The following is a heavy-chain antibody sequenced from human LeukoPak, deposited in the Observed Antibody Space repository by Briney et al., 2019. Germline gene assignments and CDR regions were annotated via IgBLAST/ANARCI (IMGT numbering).Heavy chain of an antibody. Sequence: GGSLRLSCAASGFTFNSYSMNWVRQAPGKGLEWVSSISSSSSYIYYADSVKGRFTISRDNAKNSLYLQMNSLRAEDTAVYYCARGLPNWNYEAWGQGTLVTVSS. CDR3: ARGLPNWNYEA. V-gene: IGHV3-21*01. CDR1: GFTFNSYS. D-gene: IGHD1-7*01. J-gene: IGHJ5*02. CDR2: ISSSSSYI.